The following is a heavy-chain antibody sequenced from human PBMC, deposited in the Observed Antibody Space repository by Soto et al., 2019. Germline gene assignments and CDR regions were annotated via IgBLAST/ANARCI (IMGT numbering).Heavy chain of an antibody. D-gene: IGHD3-9*01. Sequence: QVQLQESGPGLVKPSGTLSLTCAVSGGSISSSHWWTWVRQSPGKGLEYIGEISHSGTSNSNPSLKSRVTLSVAKSKNHFSLTLTSVTAADTAVYRARVVLTITRGAFDAWGQGTLVIVSS. J-gene: IGHJ3*01. CDR1: GGSISSSHW. V-gene: IGHV4-4*02. CDR3: RVVLTITRGAFDA. CDR2: ISHSGTS.